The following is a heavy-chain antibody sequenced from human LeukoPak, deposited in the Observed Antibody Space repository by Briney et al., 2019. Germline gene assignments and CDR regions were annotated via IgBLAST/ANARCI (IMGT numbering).Heavy chain of an antibody. V-gene: IGHV3-11*06. Sequence: GSLRLSCAASGFTFSDYYMSWIRQAPGKGLEWVSYISSSSSYTNYADSVKGRFTISRDNAKNSLYLQMNSLRAEDTAVYYCARVLPNYDILTGAFDYWGQGTLVTVSS. CDR1: GFTFSDYY. J-gene: IGHJ4*02. CDR2: ISSSSSYT. CDR3: ARVLPNYDILTGAFDY. D-gene: IGHD3-9*01.